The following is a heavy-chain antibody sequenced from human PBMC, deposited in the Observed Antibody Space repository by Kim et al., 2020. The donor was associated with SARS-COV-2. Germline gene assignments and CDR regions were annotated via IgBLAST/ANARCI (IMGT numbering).Heavy chain of an antibody. Sequence: GGSLRLSCEASGFTFSSFAMTWVRQLPGRGLEWLSVINGDGGLKFYADAVKGRFTISRDNSKNTLYLQMNSLRVDDTAVYYCAKAFHYGSGDMPNYFDYWGQGTLVTVSS. CDR1: GFTFSSFA. V-gene: IGHV3-23*01. CDR2: INGDGGLK. D-gene: IGHD3-10*01. CDR3: AKAFHYGSGDMPNYFDY. J-gene: IGHJ4*02.